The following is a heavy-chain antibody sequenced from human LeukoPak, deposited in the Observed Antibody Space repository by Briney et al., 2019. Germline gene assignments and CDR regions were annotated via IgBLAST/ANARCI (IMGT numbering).Heavy chain of an antibody. J-gene: IGHJ5*02. CDR3: ARLRLRINWFDP. Sequence: GGSLRLSCAASGFTFSSYEMNWVRQAPGKGLEWVSYISSSGSTIYYADSVKGRFTISRYNAKNSLYLQMNSLRAEDTAVYYCARLRLRINWFDPWGQGTLVTVSS. V-gene: IGHV3-48*03. D-gene: IGHD1-14*01. CDR2: ISSSGSTI. CDR1: GFTFSSYE.